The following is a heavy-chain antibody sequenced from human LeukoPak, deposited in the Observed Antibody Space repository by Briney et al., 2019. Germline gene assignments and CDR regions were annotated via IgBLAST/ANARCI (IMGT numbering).Heavy chain of an antibody. CDR1: GFTFSSYS. V-gene: IGHV4-34*01. CDR3: ARGGNWFDP. Sequence: PGGSLRLSCAASGFTFSSYSMNWVRQPPGKGLEWIGEINHSGSTNYNPSLKSRVTISVDTSKNQFSLRLSSVTAADTAVYYCARGGNWFDPWGQGTLVTVSS. CDR2: INHSGST. J-gene: IGHJ5*02.